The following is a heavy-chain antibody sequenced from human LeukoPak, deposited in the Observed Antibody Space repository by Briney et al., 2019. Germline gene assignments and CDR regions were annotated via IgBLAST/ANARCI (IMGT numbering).Heavy chain of an antibody. D-gene: IGHD5-24*01. J-gene: IGHJ4*02. V-gene: IGHV1-2*06. CDR1: GYTFTVYS. Sequence: ASVKVSCKASGYTFTVYSMHWVRQAPGQGLDWMGRINPNSGGTNSAQKFQGRVTMTRDTSISTAYMELSRLRSDDTAVYYCARGQFRWLQFVYWGQGTLVTVSS. CDR2: INPNSGGT. CDR3: ARGQFRWLQFVY.